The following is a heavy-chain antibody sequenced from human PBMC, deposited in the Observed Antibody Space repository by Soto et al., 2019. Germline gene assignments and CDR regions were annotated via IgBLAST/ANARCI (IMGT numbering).Heavy chain of an antibody. CDR1: GYTFTSYG. V-gene: IGHV1-18*01. J-gene: IGHJ6*03. Sequence: ASVKVSCKASGYTFTSYGISWVRQAPGQGLEWMGWISAYNGNTNYAQKLQGRVTMSTDTSTSTAYMGLRSLRSDDTAGYYCARELNYYYYMDVWGKGTTVTVSS. CDR2: ISAYNGNT. CDR3: ARELNYYYYMDV.